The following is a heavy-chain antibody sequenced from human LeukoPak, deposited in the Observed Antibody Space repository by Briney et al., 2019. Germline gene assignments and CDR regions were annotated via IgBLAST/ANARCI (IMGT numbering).Heavy chain of an antibody. CDR2: IYYSGYT. J-gene: IGHJ6*03. D-gene: IGHD3-16*01. V-gene: IGHV4-59*01. Sequence: SETLSLTCTVSGGSISSYYWSWIRQPPGKGLEWIGDIYYSGYTNYNPSLKSRVTISVDTSKNQFFLKLRSVTAADTAVYYCARETSQKGAHYMDVWGKGTTVTISS. CDR3: ARETSQKGAHYMDV. CDR1: GGSISSYY.